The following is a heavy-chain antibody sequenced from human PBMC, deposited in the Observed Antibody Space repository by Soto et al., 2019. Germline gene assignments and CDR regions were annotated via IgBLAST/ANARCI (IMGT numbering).Heavy chain of an antibody. CDR1: GFTFSSYA. Sequence: GESLKISCAASGFTFSSYAMHWVRQAPGKGLEWVTVISYDGSNKYYADSVKGRFTISRDNSKNTLYLQMNSLRAEDTAVYYCAREGIAAAVFFDYWGQGTLVTVSS. CDR3: AREGIAAAVFFDY. CDR2: ISYDGSNK. D-gene: IGHD6-13*01. V-gene: IGHV3-30-3*01. J-gene: IGHJ4*02.